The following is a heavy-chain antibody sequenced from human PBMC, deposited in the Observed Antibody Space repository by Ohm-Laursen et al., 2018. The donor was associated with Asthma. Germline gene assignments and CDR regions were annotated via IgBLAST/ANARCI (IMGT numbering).Heavy chain of an antibody. CDR3: AREWGGMDV. D-gene: IGHD1-26*01. CDR2: ISSSSSYI. J-gene: IGHJ6*02. V-gene: IGHV3-21*01. CDR1: GFTFSSYA. Sequence: SLRLSCAASGFTFSSYAMSWVRQAPGKGLEWVSSISSSSSYIYYADSVKGRFTISRDNAKHSLYLQMTSLRVEDTAVYYCAREWGGMDVWGPGATVTVCS.